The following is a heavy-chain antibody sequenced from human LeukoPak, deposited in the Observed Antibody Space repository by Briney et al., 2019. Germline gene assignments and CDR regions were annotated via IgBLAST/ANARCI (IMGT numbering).Heavy chain of an antibody. V-gene: IGHV4-34*01. CDR1: GGSFSGYY. D-gene: IGHD6-19*01. CDR2: INHSGST. J-gene: IGHJ5*02. Sequence: PSETLSLTCAVYGGSFSGYYWSWIRQPPGKGLEWIGEINHSGSTNYNPSLKSRVTISVDTSKNQFSLKLSSVTAADTAVYYCARAVRLDPWGQGTLVTVSS. CDR3: ARAVRLDP.